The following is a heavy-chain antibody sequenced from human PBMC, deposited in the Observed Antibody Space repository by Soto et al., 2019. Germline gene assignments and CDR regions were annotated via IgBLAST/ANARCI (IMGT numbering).Heavy chain of an antibody. Sequence: QAKLVKPGVKVKKPGSWVTASGKALGAELTNNAIPWVRQAPGKGFGGMGGIFSYFRKPDYAQKFQGRLTIKADQSTSTVFMELSSLRSDDTALYFCARGAASIDTYRDYYYYNGLDVWGQGTTVTVSS. V-gene: IGHV1-69*01. CDR1: GAELTNNA. D-gene: IGHD5-18*01. CDR3: ARGAASIDTYRDYYYYNGLDV. J-gene: IGHJ6*02. CDR2: IFSYFRKP.